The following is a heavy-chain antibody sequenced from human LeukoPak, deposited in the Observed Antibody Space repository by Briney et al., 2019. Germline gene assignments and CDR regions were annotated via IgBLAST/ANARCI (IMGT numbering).Heavy chain of an antibody. Sequence: SETLSLTCAVYGGSFSGYYWSWIRQPPGKGLEWIGEINHSGSTNYNPSLKSRVTISVDTSKNQFSLKLSSVTAADTAVYYCARLPYPYDSSGSPPLDYWGQGTLVTVSS. D-gene: IGHD3-22*01. CDR2: INHSGST. CDR3: ARLPYPYDSSGSPPLDY. J-gene: IGHJ4*02. V-gene: IGHV4-34*01. CDR1: GGSFSGYY.